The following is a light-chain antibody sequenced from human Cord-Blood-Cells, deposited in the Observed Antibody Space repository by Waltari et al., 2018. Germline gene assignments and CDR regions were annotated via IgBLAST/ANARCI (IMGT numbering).Light chain of an antibody. Sequence: DIVMTPSPASLAVSLGERPTITCKSSQSVLYSSNNKNYLAWYQQKPGQPPKLLIYWASTRESGVPDRFSGSGSGTDFTLTISSLQAEDVAVYYCQQYYSTPLTFGGGTKVEIK. CDR3: QQYYSTPLT. J-gene: IGKJ4*01. CDR1: QSVLYSSNNKNY. CDR2: WAS. V-gene: IGKV4-1*01.